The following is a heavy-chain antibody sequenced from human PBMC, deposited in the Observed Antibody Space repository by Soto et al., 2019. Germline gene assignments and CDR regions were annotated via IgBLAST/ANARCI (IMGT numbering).Heavy chain of an antibody. D-gene: IGHD3-9*01. V-gene: IGHV3-48*03. CDR2: IDTSGDTI. CDR3: ASYQYYDILTGYLQETYIDY. J-gene: IGHJ4*02. CDR1: GFTFTIYE. Sequence: PGGSLRLSCVASGFTFTIYEMNWVRQAPGKGLEWISYIDTSGDTIRYADSVKGRFTISRDNAKNSLYLQMNSLRAEDTAVYYCASYQYYDILTGYLQETYIDYWGQGTLVTVSS.